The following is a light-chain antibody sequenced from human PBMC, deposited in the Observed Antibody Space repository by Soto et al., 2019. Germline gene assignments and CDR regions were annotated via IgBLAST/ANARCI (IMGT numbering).Light chain of an antibody. CDR1: SSDVGGYNY. CDR3: CSYAGSYSYYV. Sequence: QSVLTQPRSVSGSPGQAVTISCTGNSSDVGGYNYVSWYQQHPGKAPKLMIYDVSKRPSGVPDRFSGSKSGNTASLTISGLQAEDEAEYYCCSYAGSYSYYVFGTGTKVTVL. J-gene: IGLJ1*01. V-gene: IGLV2-11*01. CDR2: DVS.